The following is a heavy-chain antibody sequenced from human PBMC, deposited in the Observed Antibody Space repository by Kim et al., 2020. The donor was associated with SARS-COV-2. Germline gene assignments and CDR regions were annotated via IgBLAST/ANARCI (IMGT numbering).Heavy chain of an antibody. CDR3: ARGGVDYGDYAVDY. CDR2: ISYDGSNK. Sequence: GGSLRLSCAASGFTFSSYAMHWVRQAPGKGLEWVAVISYDGSNKYYADSVKGRFTISRDNSKNTLYLQMNSLRAEDTAVYYCARGGVDYGDYAVDYWGQGTLVTVSS. J-gene: IGHJ4*02. V-gene: IGHV3-30-3*01. CDR1: GFTFSSYA. D-gene: IGHD4-17*01.